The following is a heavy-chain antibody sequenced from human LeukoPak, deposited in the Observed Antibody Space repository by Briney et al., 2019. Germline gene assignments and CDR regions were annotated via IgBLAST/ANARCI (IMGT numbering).Heavy chain of an antibody. J-gene: IGHJ5*02. CDR1: GGSISSYY. D-gene: IGHD3-10*01. V-gene: IGHV4-59*01. CDR3: ARGLMVRGAFNWFDP. CDR2: IYYSGST. Sequence: PSETLSLTCTVSGGSISSYYWSWIRQPPGKGLEWIGYIYYSGSTNYNPSLKSRVTISVDTSKNQFSLKLSSVTAADTAVYYCARGLMVRGAFNWFDPWGQGTLVTVSS.